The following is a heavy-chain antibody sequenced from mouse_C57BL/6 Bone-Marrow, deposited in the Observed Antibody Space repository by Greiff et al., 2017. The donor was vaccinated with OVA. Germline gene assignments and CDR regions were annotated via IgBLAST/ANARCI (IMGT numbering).Heavy chain of an antibody. CDR2: INPNNGGT. CDR1: GYTFTDYY. Sequence: VQLQQSGPELVKPGASVKISCKASGYTFTDYYMNWVKQSHGKSLEWIGDINPNNGGTSYNQKFKGKATLTVDKSSSTAYMELRSRTSEDSAVYYGARRERDCDYWGQGTTRTVAS. CDR3: ARRERDCDY. J-gene: IGHJ2*01. V-gene: IGHV1-26*01.